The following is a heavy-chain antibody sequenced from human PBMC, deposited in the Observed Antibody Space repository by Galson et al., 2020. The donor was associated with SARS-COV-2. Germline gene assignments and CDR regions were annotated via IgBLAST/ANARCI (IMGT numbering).Heavy chain of an antibody. Sequence: ETSETLSLTCTVSGGSISSYYWSWIRQPPGKGLEWIGYIYYSGSTNYNPSLKSRVTISVDTSKNQFSLKLSSVTAADTAVYYCARQACSSTGCYSFDYWGQGTLVTVSS. CDR1: GGSISSYY. D-gene: IGHD2-2*01. V-gene: IGHV4-59*08. CDR3: ARQACSSTGCYSFDY. J-gene: IGHJ4*02. CDR2: IYYSGST.